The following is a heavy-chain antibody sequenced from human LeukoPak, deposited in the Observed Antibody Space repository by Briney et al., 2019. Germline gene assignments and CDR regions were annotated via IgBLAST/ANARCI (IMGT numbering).Heavy chain of an antibody. CDR2: ISGDGDST. V-gene: IGHV3-43*02. D-gene: IGHD6-19*01. CDR3: AKEGSSGLYFYCYGMVV. J-gene: IGHJ6*02. Sequence: GGPLRLSCAASGFTFDHYGMHWVRQAPGKGLEGVSLISGDGDSTYYADSVKGRFPISRDNSKNSLHLQMNSLRTEDTALYYCAKEGSSGLYFYCYGMVVWGQGTTVTVSS. CDR1: GFTFDHYG.